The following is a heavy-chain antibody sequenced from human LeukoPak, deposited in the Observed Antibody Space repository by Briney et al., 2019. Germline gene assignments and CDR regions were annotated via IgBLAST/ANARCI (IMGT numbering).Heavy chain of an antibody. CDR3: ARGLFRDGYPWDGMDV. Sequence: QPGRSLRLSCAASGFTFSTYATHCVRQAPGKGLEWVAVISSDGRNKYYAESVKGRFTISRDNSKNTLYLQMNSLSAEDTAVYYCARGLFRDGYPWDGMDVWGQGTTVTVSS. CDR2: ISSDGRNK. CDR1: GFTFSTYA. D-gene: IGHD3-10*02. J-gene: IGHJ6*02. V-gene: IGHV3-30*04.